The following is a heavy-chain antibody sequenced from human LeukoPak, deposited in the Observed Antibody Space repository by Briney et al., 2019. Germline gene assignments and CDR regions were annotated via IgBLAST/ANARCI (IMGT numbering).Heavy chain of an antibody. V-gene: IGHV3-30-3*01. CDR3: ARLSTGDSSGWSLDY. Sequence: GGSLRLSCAASGFTFSSYWMSWVRQAPGKGLEWVAVISYDGSNKYYADSVKGRFTISRDNSKNTLYLQMNSLRAEDTAVYYCARLSTGDSSGWSLDYWGQGTLVTVSS. D-gene: IGHD6-19*01. CDR2: ISYDGSNK. CDR1: GFTFSSYW. J-gene: IGHJ4*02.